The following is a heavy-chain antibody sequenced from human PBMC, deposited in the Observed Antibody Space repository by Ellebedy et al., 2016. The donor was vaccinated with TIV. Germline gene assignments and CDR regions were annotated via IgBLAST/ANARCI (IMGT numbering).Heavy chain of an antibody. CDR3: AKDSGQDIVVVPAAILDY. CDR1: GFTVSSNY. CDR2: IYSGGST. Sequence: GGSLRLXXAASGFTVSSNYMSWVRQAPGKGLEWVSVIYSGGSTYYADSVKGRFTISRDNSKNTLYLQMNSLRAEDTAVYYCAKDSGQDIVVVPAAILDYWGQGTLVTVSS. D-gene: IGHD2-2*02. V-gene: IGHV3-66*01. J-gene: IGHJ4*02.